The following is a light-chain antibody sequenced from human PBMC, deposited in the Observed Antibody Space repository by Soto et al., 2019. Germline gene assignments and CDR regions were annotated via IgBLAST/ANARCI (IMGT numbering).Light chain of an antibody. J-gene: IGKJ4*01. V-gene: IGKV3-11*01. CDR2: DAS. CDR3: QQRSNLTST. Sequence: EIVLTQSPATLSLSPGNRATLSCRASESVSRYLAWYQQKPGQAPRLLIYDASNRATGIPARFSGSGSATDFTLTITSLEPEDFAVYCCQQRSNLTSTFGGWNKVEIK. CDR1: ESVSRY.